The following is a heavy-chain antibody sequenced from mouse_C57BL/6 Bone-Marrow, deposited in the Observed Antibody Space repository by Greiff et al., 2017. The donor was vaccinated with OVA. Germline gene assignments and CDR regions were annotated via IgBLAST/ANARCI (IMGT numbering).Heavy chain of an antibody. Sequence: EVHLVESGGGLVQPKGSLKLSCAASGFSFNTYAMNWVRQAPGKGLEWVARIRSKSNNYATYYADSVKDRFTISRDDSESMLYLQMNNLKTEDTAMYYCGSDYYGGFDYWGQGTTLTVSS. CDR1: GFSFNTYA. D-gene: IGHD1-2*01. CDR2: IRSKSNNYAT. CDR3: GSDYYGGFDY. V-gene: IGHV10-1*01. J-gene: IGHJ2*01.